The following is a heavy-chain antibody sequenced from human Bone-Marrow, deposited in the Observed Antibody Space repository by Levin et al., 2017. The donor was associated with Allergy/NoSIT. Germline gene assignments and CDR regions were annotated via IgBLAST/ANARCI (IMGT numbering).Heavy chain of an antibody. V-gene: IGHV1-18*01. CDR1: GYTFTSYG. J-gene: IGHJ4*02. CDR3: ARNYDILTGYYRGGDFDY. Sequence: GESLKISCKASGYTFTSYGISWVRQAPGQGLEWMGWISAYNGNTNYAQKLQGRVTMTTDTSTSTAYMELRSLRSDDTAVYYCARNYDILTGYYRGGDFDYWGQGTLVTVSS. D-gene: IGHD3-9*01. CDR2: ISAYNGNT.